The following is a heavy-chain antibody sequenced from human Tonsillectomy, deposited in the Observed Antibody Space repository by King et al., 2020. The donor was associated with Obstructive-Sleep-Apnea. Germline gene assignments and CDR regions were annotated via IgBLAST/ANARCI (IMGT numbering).Heavy chain of an antibody. D-gene: IGHD6-19*01. CDR3: AKFEQWDYYYYGMDV. V-gene: IGHV3-23*04. Sequence: VQLVESGGGLVQPGGSLRLSCAASGFTFSSYAMSWVRQPPGQGLEWVSSISGSGGSTYYADSVKDRFTISRENSKNTLHLQINSLRAEDTAVYYCAKFEQWDYYYYGMDVWGQGTTVTVSS. J-gene: IGHJ6*02. CDR1: GFTFSSYA. CDR2: ISGSGGST.